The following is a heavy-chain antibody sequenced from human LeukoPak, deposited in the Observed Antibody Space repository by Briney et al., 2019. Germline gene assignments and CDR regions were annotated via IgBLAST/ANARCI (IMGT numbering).Heavy chain of an antibody. J-gene: IGHJ5*02. CDR1: GGSISSSSYY. Sequence: SETLSLTCTVSGGSISSSSYYWGWIRQPPGKGLEWIGSIYYSGSTYYNPSLKSRVTISVDTSKNQFSLKLSSVTAADTAVYYCARKVQPEPNTPNWFDPWGQGTLVTVSS. D-gene: IGHD4/OR15-4a*01. CDR3: ARKVQPEPNTPNWFDP. CDR2: IYYSGST. V-gene: IGHV4-39*07.